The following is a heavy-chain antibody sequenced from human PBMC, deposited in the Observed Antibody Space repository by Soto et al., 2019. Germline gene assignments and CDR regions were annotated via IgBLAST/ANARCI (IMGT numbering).Heavy chain of an antibody. J-gene: IGHJ4*02. CDR2: INPSGGST. Sequence: GASVKVSCKASGYTFSTYYMHWVRPAPGQGYEWMGIINPSGGSTTYAQKFQGRVTMTRDTSTTTVYMELSSLKSEDTAVYYCARYDYNGYYFDYWGQGTLVTVSS. CDR1: GYTFSTYY. D-gene: IGHD4-4*01. CDR3: ARYDYNGYYFDY. V-gene: IGHV1-46*01.